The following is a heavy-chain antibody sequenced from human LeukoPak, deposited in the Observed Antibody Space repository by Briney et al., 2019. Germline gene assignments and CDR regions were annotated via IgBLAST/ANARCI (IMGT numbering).Heavy chain of an antibody. CDR2: IKSNTAGGTT. CDR3: TTEYYGSFNY. Sequence: GGSLRLSCAASGFTFSDAWMSWVRQAPGKGLDWVGRIKSNTAGGTTDYAAPVKGRFTISRDDSKNTLYLQMNSLKNEDTAVYCCTTEYYGSFNYWGQGTLVTVSS. J-gene: IGHJ4*02. V-gene: IGHV3-15*01. D-gene: IGHD1-26*01. CDR1: GFTFSDAW.